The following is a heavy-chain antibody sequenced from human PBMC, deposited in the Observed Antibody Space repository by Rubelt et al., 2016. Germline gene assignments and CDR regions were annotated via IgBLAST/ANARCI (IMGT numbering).Heavy chain of an antibody. J-gene: IGHJ2*01. Sequence: QVQLVQSGAEVKKPGASVKVSCKASGYTFTSYGISWVRQAPGQGLEWMGWISAYNGNTNYAQKLQGRVPMTTDTSKSTAYMELRSLRSDDTAVYYCARDRIRIAARQGWYFDLWGRGTLVTVSS. V-gene: IGHV1-18*01. D-gene: IGHD6-6*01. CDR2: ISAYNGNT. CDR1: GYTFTSYG. CDR3: ARDRIRIAARQGWYFDL.